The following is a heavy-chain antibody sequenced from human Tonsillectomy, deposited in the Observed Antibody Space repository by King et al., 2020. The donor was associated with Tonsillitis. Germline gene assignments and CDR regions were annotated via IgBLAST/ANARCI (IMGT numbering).Heavy chain of an antibody. D-gene: IGHD1-26*01. CDR3: AKAMVGATTVAYYYYYGMDV. CDR2: ITWNSGTI. CDR1: GFTFDDYA. J-gene: IGHJ6*02. V-gene: IGHV3-9*01. Sequence: QLVQSGGGLVQPGRSLRLSCAASGFTFDDYAMHWVRQAPGEGLEWVSGITWNSGTIGYADSVKGRFTISRDNAKNSLYLQMNSLRAEDTALYYCAKAMVGATTVAYYYYYGMDVWGQGTTVTVSS.